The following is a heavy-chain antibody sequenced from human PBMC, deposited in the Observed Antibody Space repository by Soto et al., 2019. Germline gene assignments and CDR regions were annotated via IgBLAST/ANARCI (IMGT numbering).Heavy chain of an antibody. J-gene: IGHJ6*02. D-gene: IGHD6-6*01. V-gene: IGHV3-53*01. Sequence: PGGSLRLSCAASGFTVSSNYMSWVRQAPGKGLEWVSVIYSGGSTYYADSVKGRFTISRDNSKNALYLQMNSLRAEDTAVYYCAREGSIAARDYYYYGMDVWGQGTTVTVSS. CDR3: AREGSIAARDYYYYGMDV. CDR2: IYSGGST. CDR1: GFTVSSNY.